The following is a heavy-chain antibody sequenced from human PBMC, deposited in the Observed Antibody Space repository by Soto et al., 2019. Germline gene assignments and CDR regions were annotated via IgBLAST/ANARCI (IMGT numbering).Heavy chain of an antibody. Sequence: PSETLSLTCTVSGGSISSGGYYWSWIRQHPGKGLEWIGYTYYSGSTHYNPSLKSRVTISVDTSKNQFSLKLSSVTAADTAVYYCARVFSVRGVIDYWGQGTLVTVSS. CDR1: GGSISSGGYY. CDR2: TYYSGST. CDR3: ARVFSVRGVIDY. J-gene: IGHJ4*02. V-gene: IGHV4-31*03. D-gene: IGHD3-10*01.